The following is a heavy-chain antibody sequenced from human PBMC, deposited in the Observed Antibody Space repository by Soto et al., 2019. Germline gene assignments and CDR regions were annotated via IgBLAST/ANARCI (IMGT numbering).Heavy chain of an antibody. Sequence: VASVKVSCKASGYTFTSYAMHWVRQAPGQGLEWMGGIIPIFGTANYAQKFQGRVTITADESTSTAYMELSSLRPEDTAVYYCARGAGYSSSWYKFDAFDIWGQGTMVTVSS. V-gene: IGHV1-69*13. CDR1: GYTFTSYA. CDR2: IIPIFGTA. D-gene: IGHD6-13*01. CDR3: ARGAGYSSSWYKFDAFDI. J-gene: IGHJ3*02.